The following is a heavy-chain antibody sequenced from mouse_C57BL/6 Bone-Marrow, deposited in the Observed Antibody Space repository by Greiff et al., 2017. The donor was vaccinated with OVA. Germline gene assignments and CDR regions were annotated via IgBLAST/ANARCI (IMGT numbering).Heavy chain of an antibody. V-gene: IGHV1-42*01. D-gene: IGHD1-1*02. CDR2: INPSTGGT. CDR3: ARGGARPFAY. J-gene: IGHJ3*01. CDR1: GYSFTGYY. Sequence: EVQLQRSGPELVKPGASVKISCKASGYSFTGYYMNWVKQSPEKSLEWIGEINPSTGGTTYNQKFKAKATLTVDTSSSTAYMQLKSLTSEDSAVYYCARGGARPFAYWGQGTLVTVSA.